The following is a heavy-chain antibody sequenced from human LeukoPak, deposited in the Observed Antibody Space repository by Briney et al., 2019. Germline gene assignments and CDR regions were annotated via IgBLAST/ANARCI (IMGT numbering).Heavy chain of an antibody. Sequence: PGGSLRLSCAASGFTFSSYEMNRVRQAPGKGLEWVSYISSSGSTIYYADSVKGRFTISRDNAKNSLYLQMNSLRAEDTALYYCAKDIGGWELLIDYWGQGTLVTVSS. CDR1: GFTFSSYE. CDR2: ISSSGSTI. CDR3: AKDIGGWELLIDY. V-gene: IGHV3-48*03. J-gene: IGHJ4*02. D-gene: IGHD1-26*01.